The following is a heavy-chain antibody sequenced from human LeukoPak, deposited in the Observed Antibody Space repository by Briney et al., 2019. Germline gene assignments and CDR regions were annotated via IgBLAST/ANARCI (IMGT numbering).Heavy chain of an antibody. CDR1: GGSISSSNW. CDR2: IYSGGST. CDR3: ARLPKRYYDILTGYDQDYYFDY. Sequence: ETLSLTCAVSGGSISSSNWWSWVRQAPGKGLEWVSVIYSGGSTYYADSVKGRFTISRDNSKNTLYLQMNSLRSEDTAVYYCARLPKRYYDILTGYDQDYYFDYWGQGTLVTVSS. D-gene: IGHD3-9*01. J-gene: IGHJ4*02. V-gene: IGHV3-53*05.